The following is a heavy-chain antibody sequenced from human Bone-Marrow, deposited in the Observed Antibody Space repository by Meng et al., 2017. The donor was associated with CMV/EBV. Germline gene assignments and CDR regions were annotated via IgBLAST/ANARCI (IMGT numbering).Heavy chain of an antibody. CDR3: ARDYWGTADY. D-gene: IGHD1-7*01. J-gene: IGHJ4*02. Sequence: GESLKISCAASGFTFSSYWMHWVRQAPGKGLVWVSRIDPDGTTTGYADSVKGRFAIFRDNAKNTLYLQMNNLRAEDTAIYYCARDYWGTADYWGQGTVVTVSS. CDR2: IDPDGTTT. V-gene: IGHV3-74*01. CDR1: GFTFSSYW.